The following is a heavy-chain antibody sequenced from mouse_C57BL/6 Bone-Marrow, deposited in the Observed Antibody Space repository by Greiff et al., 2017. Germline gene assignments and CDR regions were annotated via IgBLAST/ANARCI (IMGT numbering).Heavy chain of an antibody. CDR3: TARYPSLYAMDY. CDR2: IDPENGDT. D-gene: IGHD1-1*01. Sequence: VQLQQSGAELVRPGASVKFSCTASGFNIQDDYMHWVKQRPEQGLEWIGWIDPENGDTEYASKFQGKATITADTSSNTAYLQLSSLTSEDTAVYYCTARYPSLYAMDYWGQGTSVTVSS. CDR1: GFNIQDDY. J-gene: IGHJ4*01. V-gene: IGHV14-4*01.